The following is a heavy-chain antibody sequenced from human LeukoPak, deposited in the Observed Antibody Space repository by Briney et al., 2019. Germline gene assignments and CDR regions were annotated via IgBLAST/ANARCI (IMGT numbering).Heavy chain of an antibody. J-gene: IGHJ4*02. CDR1: GVSINDYY. D-gene: IGHD3-9*01. Sequence: PSETLSLTCGVFGVSINDYYWSWIRQSPGKGLEWIGEISHTEGTRYNPSLESRVTMSIGTSENQLSLKLIFVTAADTAVYYCARIRCGHSGSVCYNHWGLGTLVTVSS. V-gene: IGHV4-34*01. CDR2: ISHTEGT. CDR3: ARIRCGHSGSVCYNH.